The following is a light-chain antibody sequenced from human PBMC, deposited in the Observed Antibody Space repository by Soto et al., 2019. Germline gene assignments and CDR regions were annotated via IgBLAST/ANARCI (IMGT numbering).Light chain of an antibody. CDR1: QSISSW. CDR3: QQDNSYSPT. V-gene: IGKV1-5*01. CDR2: DAS. J-gene: IGKJ1*01. Sequence: DIQMPQCPSTLSASLGDRFTITCLASQSISSWLAWYQQKPGKAPKLLIYDASSLESGVPSRFSGSGSGTEFTLTISSLQPDEFATYYCQQDNSYSPTFGQGTKVDIK.